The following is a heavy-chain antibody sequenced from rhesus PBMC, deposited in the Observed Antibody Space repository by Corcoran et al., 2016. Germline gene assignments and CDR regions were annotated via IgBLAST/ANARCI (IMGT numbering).Heavy chain of an antibody. Sequence: QLQLQTSCPGLVTPSETLSLTCAVSGGSISSHYWSWIRQPPGKGLEWIGRSCGSGGSTDYNPYTKSRGTMSADTSKNQFSRKLRYVTAADTAVDSCARDRGNYWDPPCDVWGPGVLVTVSS. D-gene: IGHD1-44*01. CDR3: ARDRGNYWDPPCDV. CDR1: GGSISSHY. J-gene: IGHJ5-1*01. CDR2: SCGSGGST. V-gene: IGHV4-173*01.